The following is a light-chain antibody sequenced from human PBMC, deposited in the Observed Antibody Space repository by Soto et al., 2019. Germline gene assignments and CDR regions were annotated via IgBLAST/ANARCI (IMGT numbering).Light chain of an antibody. CDR1: TSNIGSNT. CDR2: SNN. J-gene: IGLJ3*02. Sequence: QSVLTQPPSASGTPGQRVTISCSGSTSNIGSNTVNWYQQLPRTAPKLLIYSNNERPSGVPDRFSGSKSGTSASLATSGLQSADEADYYCSTWDDSLNGVVFGGGTKLTVL. V-gene: IGLV1-44*01. CDR3: STWDDSLNGVV.